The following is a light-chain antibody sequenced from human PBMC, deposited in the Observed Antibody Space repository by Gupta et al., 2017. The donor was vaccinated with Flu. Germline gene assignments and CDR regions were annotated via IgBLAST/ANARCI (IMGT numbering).Light chain of an antibody. CDR2: DAS. J-gene: IGKJ2*01. V-gene: IGKV3-11*01. Sequence: EIVLTQSPATLSLSPGERATLSCRASQSVSSYLAWYQQKPGQAPRLLIYDASNRATGIPARFSGSGSGTDFTLTISSLGPEDFAVYYCQQRSNWPPRNTFGQGTKLEIK. CDR3: QQRSNWPPRNT. CDR1: QSVSSY.